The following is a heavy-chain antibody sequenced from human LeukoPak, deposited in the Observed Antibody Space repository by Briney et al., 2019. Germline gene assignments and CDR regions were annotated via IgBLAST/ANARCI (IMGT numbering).Heavy chain of an antibody. CDR2: IYHSGST. Sequence: SETLSLTCAVSGGSISSSNWWSWVRQPPGKGLEWIGEIYHSGSTNYNPSLKSRVTISVDTSKNQLSLKLNSVTAADTAVYYCARHSNWNGGVDWFDPWGQGTQVTVSS. D-gene: IGHD1-20*01. V-gene: IGHV4-4*02. J-gene: IGHJ5*02. CDR3: ARHSNWNGGVDWFDP. CDR1: GGSISSSNW.